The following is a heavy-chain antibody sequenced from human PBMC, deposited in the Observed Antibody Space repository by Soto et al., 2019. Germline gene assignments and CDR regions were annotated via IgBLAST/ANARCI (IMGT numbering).Heavy chain of an antibody. J-gene: IGHJ6*02. CDR3: ARGGYYDSSGSRNYHYYGMNV. V-gene: IGHV1-18*01. CDR2: ISPYNDDT. Sequence: QAQLVQSGDEVKKPGASVRVSCRASGYTFSSYGISWVRQAPGQGLEWLGWISPYNDDTQYAQKIQGRVFMTTDTSTKTDYLDLRSLRSDDTAVYYCARGGYYDSSGSRNYHYYGMNVWGQGTTVTVSS. CDR1: GYTFSSYG. D-gene: IGHD3-22*01.